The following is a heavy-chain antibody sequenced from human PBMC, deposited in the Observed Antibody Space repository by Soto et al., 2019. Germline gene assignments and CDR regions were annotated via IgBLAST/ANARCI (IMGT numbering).Heavy chain of an antibody. D-gene: IGHD3-22*01. V-gene: IGHV3-7*01. CDR2: IKQDGSEK. J-gene: IGHJ4*02. CDR3: ARTRNSLYYYDSSGTFDY. Sequence: GGSLRLSCAASGFTFSSYWMSWVRQAPGKGLEWVANIKQDGSEKYYVDSVKGRFTISRDNAKNSLYLQMNSLRAEDTAVYYCARTRNSLYYYDSSGTFDYWGQGTLVTAPQ. CDR1: GFTFSSYW.